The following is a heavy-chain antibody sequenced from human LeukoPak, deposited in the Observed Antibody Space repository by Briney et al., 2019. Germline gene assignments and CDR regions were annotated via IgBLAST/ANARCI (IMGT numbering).Heavy chain of an antibody. D-gene: IGHD5-12*01. Sequence: PGGSLRLSCAASGFTFSDYGMHWVRQAPGKGLEWVAVISYDGSNKYYADSVKGRFTISRDNSKNTLYLQMNSLRAEDTAVYYCAKDHGVGSGDSGYDFCFDYWGQGTLVTVSS. V-gene: IGHV3-30*18. CDR3: AKDHGVGSGDSGYDFCFDY. CDR2: ISYDGSNK. J-gene: IGHJ4*02. CDR1: GFTFSDYG.